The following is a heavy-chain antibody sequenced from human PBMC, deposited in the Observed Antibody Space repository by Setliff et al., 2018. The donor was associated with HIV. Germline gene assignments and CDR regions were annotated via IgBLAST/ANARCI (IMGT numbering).Heavy chain of an antibody. V-gene: IGHV3-23*01. CDR3: AKTQTVITVYGPFDS. Sequence: GESLKISCAASGFSFRSYAVSWVRQAPGKGLEWVSVISGSGNITYYRESVKGRFTVSRDNSNNTVYLQMNSLRAEDTAMYYCAKTQTVITVYGPFDSWGQGTPVTVSS. D-gene: IGHD4-4*01. J-gene: IGHJ4*02. CDR2: ISGSGNIT. CDR1: GFSFRSYA.